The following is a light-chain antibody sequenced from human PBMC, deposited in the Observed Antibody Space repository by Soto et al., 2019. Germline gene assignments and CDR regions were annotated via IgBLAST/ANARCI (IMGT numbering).Light chain of an antibody. Sequence: EIVLTQSPGTLSLSPGDIATLSCRASQTVTSYFAWYQQKPGQAPRLLIHGASTRATGIPDRFSGSGSGTDFTLTISGLEPEDFAVYYCQQYGYSPRTFGQWTKVEIK. V-gene: IGKV3-20*01. CDR1: QTVTSY. J-gene: IGKJ1*01. CDR2: GAS. CDR3: QQYGYSPRT.